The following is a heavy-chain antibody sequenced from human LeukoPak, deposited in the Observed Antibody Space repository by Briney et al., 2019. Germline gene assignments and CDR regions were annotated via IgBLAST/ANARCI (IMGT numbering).Heavy chain of an antibody. CDR3: ATWSNAWEFDY. D-gene: IGHD1-26*01. Sequence: GGSLRLSCAASGFTFSNYAMHWVRQAPGKGLEWVAHINEDGTDKYYVDSVTGRFTISRDNTKNSLYLQMSSLRDEDTAVYYCATWSNAWEFDYWGQGALVSVSS. CDR2: INEDGTDK. J-gene: IGHJ4*02. CDR1: GFTFSNYA. V-gene: IGHV3-7*05.